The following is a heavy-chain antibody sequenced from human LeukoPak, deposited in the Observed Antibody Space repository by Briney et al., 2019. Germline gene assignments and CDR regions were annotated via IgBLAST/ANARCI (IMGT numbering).Heavy chain of an antibody. V-gene: IGHV4-59*01. Sequence: SETLSLTYTVSGGSISSYYWSWIRQPPGKGLEWIGYIYYSGSTNYNPSLKSRVTISVDTSKNQFSLKLSSVTAADTAVYYCTRGKPETVFDSWGRGTLVTVSS. CDR3: TRGKPETVFDS. CDR1: GGSISSYY. J-gene: IGHJ4*01. CDR2: IYYSGST.